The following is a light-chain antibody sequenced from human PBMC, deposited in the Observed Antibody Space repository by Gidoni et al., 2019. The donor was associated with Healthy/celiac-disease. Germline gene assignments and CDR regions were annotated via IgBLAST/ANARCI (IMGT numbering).Light chain of an antibody. CDR2: CNS. Sequence: QSVLTQPPSVSGAHGQRVTISGTGSSSNIGAGYDVHWYQQLPGTAPKLLIYCNSNRPSGVPDRFSGSKSGTSASLAITGLQAEDEADYYCQSYDSSLSGYVFGTGTKVTVL. J-gene: IGLJ1*01. CDR1: SSNIGAGYD. CDR3: QSYDSSLSGYV. V-gene: IGLV1-40*01.